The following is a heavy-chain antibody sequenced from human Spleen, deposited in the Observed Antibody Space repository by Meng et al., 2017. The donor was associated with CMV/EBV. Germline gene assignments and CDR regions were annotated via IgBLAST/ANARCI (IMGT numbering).Heavy chain of an antibody. D-gene: IGHD2-2*03. J-gene: IGHJ4*02. V-gene: IGHV3-53*05. CDR3: AKDGYCSSTSCTFYFDY. CDR2: IFNGESK. Sequence: GGSLRLSCAASGFTVSSNYMSWVRQAPGKGLEWVSVIFNGESKYYADSVKGRFIISRDSSKNTLFLQMNSLRAEDTAVYYCAKDGYCSSTSCTFYFDYWGQGTLVTVSS. CDR1: GFTVSSNY.